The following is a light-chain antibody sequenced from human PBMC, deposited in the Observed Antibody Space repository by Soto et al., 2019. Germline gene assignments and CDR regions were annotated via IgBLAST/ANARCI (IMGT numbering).Light chain of an antibody. V-gene: IGLV2-14*03. J-gene: IGLJ1*01. Sequence: QSVLTQPASVSGSPGQSITVSCTGTSSDVGCYNYVSWYQQHPGKAPRLMIYDVTNRPSGVSDRFSGSKSGNTASLTISGLQAEDEADYYCSSYRRGSTYVFGTGTKLTVL. CDR2: DVT. CDR1: SSDVGCYNY. CDR3: SSYRRGSTYV.